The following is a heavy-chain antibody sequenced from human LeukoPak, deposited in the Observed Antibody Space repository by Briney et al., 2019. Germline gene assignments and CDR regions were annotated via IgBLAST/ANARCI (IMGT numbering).Heavy chain of an antibody. J-gene: IGHJ4*02. V-gene: IGHV4-34*01. D-gene: IGHD2-15*01. Sequence: SETLSLTCAVSGGSFSGYYWSWIRQPPGKGLEWIGEINHSGSTNYNPSLKRRVTISVDTSKNQLSLKLSSVTAADTDVYYCARGSQSLGYCSGGSCRAKIFDYWGQGTLVSVSS. CDR2: INHSGST. CDR3: ARGSQSLGYCSGGSCRAKIFDY. CDR1: GGSFSGYY.